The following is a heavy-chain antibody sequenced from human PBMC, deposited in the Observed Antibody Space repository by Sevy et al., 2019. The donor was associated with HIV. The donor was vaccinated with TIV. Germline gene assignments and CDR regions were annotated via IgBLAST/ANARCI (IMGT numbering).Heavy chain of an antibody. CDR2: SDPQHGET. Sequence: ASVKVYCKVSGYTLTKLSIHWVRQAPGKGLEWMGNSDPQHGETIYVQNFQGRVTMTEDTSTDTAFMETSSLTSEDTALYYCAIVGLRYFSGSSVYQGDWFDPGGQGTLVTVSS. CDR1: GYTLTKLS. CDR3: AIVGLRYFSGSSVYQGDWFDP. D-gene: IGHD2-15*01. V-gene: IGHV1-24*01. J-gene: IGHJ5*02.